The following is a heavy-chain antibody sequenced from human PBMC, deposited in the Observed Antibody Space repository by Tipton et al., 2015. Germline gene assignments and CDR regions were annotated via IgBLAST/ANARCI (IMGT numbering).Heavy chain of an antibody. D-gene: IGHD2-21*02. Sequence: TLSLTCTVSGGSISSSSFYWDWIRQPPGKGLEWIGNIYYSGSTYYNPSLKSRVTISVDTSKNQFSLKLTSVTAADTAVYYCARRVVTTGDDWFDPWGQGTLVTVSS. J-gene: IGHJ5*02. CDR3: ARRVVTTGDDWFDP. V-gene: IGHV4-39*01. CDR1: GGSISSSSFY. CDR2: IYYSGST.